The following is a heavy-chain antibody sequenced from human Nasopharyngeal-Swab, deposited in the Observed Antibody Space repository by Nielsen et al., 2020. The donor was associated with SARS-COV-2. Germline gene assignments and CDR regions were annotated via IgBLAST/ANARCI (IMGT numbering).Heavy chain of an antibody. Sequence: GESLKIFCAASGFTVSSNYMSWVRQAPGKGLEWVSVIYSGGYTYYADSVKGRFTISRDNSKNTLYLQMNSLRAEDTTVYYCARGIAVAGFDYWGQGTLVTVSS. J-gene: IGHJ4*02. V-gene: IGHV3-53*01. CDR1: GFTVSSNY. CDR2: IYSGGYT. CDR3: ARGIAVAGFDY. D-gene: IGHD6-19*01.